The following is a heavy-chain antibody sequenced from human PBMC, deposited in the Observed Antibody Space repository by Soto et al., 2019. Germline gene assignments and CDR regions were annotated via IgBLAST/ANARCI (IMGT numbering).Heavy chain of an antibody. CDR3: APAYGGRSLY. Sequence: QITLKESGPTLVKPTQTLTLTCTFSGFSLTTERVGVCWIRQPPGEALEWLAVIYCDDSQTYRPSLESRLTITTDTAKNQVARTMTNMDSLDTATYYCAPAYGGRSLYWGPGTLVTVSS. D-gene: IGHD1-26*01. CDR2: IYCDDSQ. CDR1: GFSLTTERVG. J-gene: IGHJ4*02. V-gene: IGHV2-5*02.